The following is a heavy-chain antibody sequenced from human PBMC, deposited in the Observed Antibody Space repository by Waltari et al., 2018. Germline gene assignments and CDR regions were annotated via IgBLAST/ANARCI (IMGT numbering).Heavy chain of an antibody. CDR3: AREPGIVGATLFDP. CDR1: GYTFTGYY. J-gene: IGHJ5*02. Sequence: QVQLVQSGAEVKKPGASVKVSCKASGYTFTGYYMHWVRQAPGQGLEWMGRINPNTGGTNYAQKFQGRVTMTRDTSISTAYMELSRLRSDDTAVYYCAREPGIVGATLFDPWGQGTLVTVSS. V-gene: IGHV1-2*02. CDR2: INPNTGGT. D-gene: IGHD1-26*01.